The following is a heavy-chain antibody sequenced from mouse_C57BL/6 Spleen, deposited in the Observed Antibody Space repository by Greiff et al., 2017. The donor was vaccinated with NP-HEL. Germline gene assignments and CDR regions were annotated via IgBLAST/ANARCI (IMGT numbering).Heavy chain of an antibody. CDR2: IDPSDSYT. J-gene: IGHJ2*01. Sequence: QVQLQQPGAELVKPGASVKLSCKASGYTFTSYWMQWVKQRPGQGLEWIGEIDPSDSYTNYNQKFKGKATLTVDTSSSTAYMQLSSLTSEDSAVYYCASTGWYYWGQGTTLTVSS. CDR1: GYTFTSYW. D-gene: IGHD2-1*01. CDR3: ASTGWYY. V-gene: IGHV1-50*01.